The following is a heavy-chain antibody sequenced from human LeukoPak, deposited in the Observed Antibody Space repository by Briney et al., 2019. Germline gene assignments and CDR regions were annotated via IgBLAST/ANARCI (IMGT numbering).Heavy chain of an antibody. CDR1: GGSISRYS. CDR2: IYSSGNT. J-gene: IGHJ4*02. D-gene: IGHD6-25*01. V-gene: IGHV4-59*12. CDR3: ARGQLRLSN. Sequence: SETLSLTCTVSGGSISRYSWSWIRQPPGKGLEWIGYIYSSGNTNYNPSLKSRVTISVDTSKNQFSLKLSSVTAADTAVYYCARGQLRLSNWGQGSLVIVSS.